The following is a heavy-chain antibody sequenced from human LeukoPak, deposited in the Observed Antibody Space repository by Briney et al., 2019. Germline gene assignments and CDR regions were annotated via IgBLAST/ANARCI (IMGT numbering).Heavy chain of an antibody. CDR3: ARAIAAAGQFDP. CDR2: IYYSGST. CDR1: GGSISSYY. D-gene: IGHD6-13*01. Sequence: SETLSLTCTVSGGSISSYYWSWIRQPPGKGLEWIGYIYYSGSTNYSPSLKSRVTISVDTSKNQFSLKLSSVTAADTAVYYCARAIAAAGQFDPWGQGTLVTVSS. J-gene: IGHJ5*02. V-gene: IGHV4-59*12.